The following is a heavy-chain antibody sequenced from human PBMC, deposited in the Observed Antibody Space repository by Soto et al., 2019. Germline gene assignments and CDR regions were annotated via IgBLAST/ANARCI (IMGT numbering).Heavy chain of an antibody. V-gene: IGHV5-51*01. D-gene: IGHD5-18*01. CDR3: ARQEGSYKAMGGEYYYYYGMDV. CDR2: IYPGDSDT. J-gene: IGHJ6*02. Sequence: GESLKISCKGPGYSFTSYWIGWVRQMPGKGLEWMGIIYPGDSDTRYSPSFQGQVTISADKSISTAYLQWSSLKASDTAMYYCARQEGSYKAMGGEYYYYYGMDVWGQGTKVTVYS. CDR1: GYSFTSYW.